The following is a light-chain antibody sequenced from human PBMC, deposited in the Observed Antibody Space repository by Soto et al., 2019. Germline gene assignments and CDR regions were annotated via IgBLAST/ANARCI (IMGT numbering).Light chain of an antibody. CDR2: NNN. V-gene: IGLV1-44*01. J-gene: IGLJ1*01. CDR3: AAWDDSLNGYV. CDR1: SSNIRTNA. Sequence: QSVLTQPPSASGTPGQRGTISCSGGSSNIRTNAVNWYQQLPGTAPKLLIYNNNQRPSGVPDRFSGSKSGTLASLAISGLQSEDEADYYCAAWDDSLNGYVFGTGTKVTVL.